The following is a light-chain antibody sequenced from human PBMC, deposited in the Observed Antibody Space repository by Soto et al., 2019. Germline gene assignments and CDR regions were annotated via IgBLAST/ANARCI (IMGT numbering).Light chain of an antibody. V-gene: IGKV1-5*01. J-gene: IGKJ1*01. CDR2: DAS. CDR1: QSISSW. CDR3: QQGYSTPWT. Sequence: DIQMTQSPSTLSASVGDRVTITCRASQSISSWLAWYQQKPGKAPKLLIYDASSLESGVPSRFSGSGSGTEFTLSISSLQPDDFATYYCQQGYSTPWTVGQGTKVDSK.